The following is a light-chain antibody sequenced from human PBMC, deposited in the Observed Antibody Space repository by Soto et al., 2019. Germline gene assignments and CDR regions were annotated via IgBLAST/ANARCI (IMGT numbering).Light chain of an antibody. CDR1: SSNIGAGYD. CDR3: QSYDSSLSGSGV. Sequence: QSVLTQPPSVSGAPGQRVTISCTGSSSNIGAGYDGHWYQQLPGPAPKLLIYGNSNRPSGVPDRFSGSKSGTSASLAITGLQADDEADYYCQSYDSSLSGSGVFGGGTKLTVL. CDR2: GNS. V-gene: IGLV1-40*01. J-gene: IGLJ2*01.